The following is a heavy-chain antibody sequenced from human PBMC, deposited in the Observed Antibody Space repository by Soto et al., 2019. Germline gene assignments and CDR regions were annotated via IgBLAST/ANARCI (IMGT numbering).Heavy chain of an antibody. CDR3: AREASAVISLDY. J-gene: IGHJ4*02. CDR2: FNPDSGDT. V-gene: IGHV1-2*02. CDR1: GYTLSEVS. D-gene: IGHD6-19*01. Sequence: PGPAVKVSCKVSGYTLSEVSMHWVRQAPGQGLEWVGWFNPDSGDTIYAQKFQGRVTLTGDTSISTAYMELYSLTSDDTAVYYCAREASAVISLDYWGQGTLVTVSS.